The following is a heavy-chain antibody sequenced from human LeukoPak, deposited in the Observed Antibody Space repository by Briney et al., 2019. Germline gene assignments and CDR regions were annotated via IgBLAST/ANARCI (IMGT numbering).Heavy chain of an antibody. Sequence: GGSLRLSCAASGFTFSSYAMHWVRQAPGKGLEWVAVISYDGSNKYYADSVKGRFTISRDNSKNTLYLQMNSLRAEDTAVYYCARGSSDYGRFLGYWGQGTLVTVSS. CDR1: GFTFSSYA. CDR3: ARGSSDYGRFLGY. V-gene: IGHV3-30-3*01. CDR2: ISYDGSNK. D-gene: IGHD4-17*01. J-gene: IGHJ4*02.